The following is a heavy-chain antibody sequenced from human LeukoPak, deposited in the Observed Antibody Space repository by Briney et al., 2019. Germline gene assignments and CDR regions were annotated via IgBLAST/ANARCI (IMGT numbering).Heavy chain of an antibody. CDR1: GYIFTRYA. D-gene: IGHD3-22*01. Sequence: ASVKVSCKASGYIFTRYAIHWVRQAPGQRLEWMGWINAGNGNTKYSQKFQDRVTITRDTSASTAYMELSSLRSEDTAMYYCARNYYDSSGYHDYWGRGTLVTVSS. J-gene: IGHJ4*02. CDR2: INAGNGNT. CDR3: ARNYYDSSGYHDY. V-gene: IGHV1-3*01.